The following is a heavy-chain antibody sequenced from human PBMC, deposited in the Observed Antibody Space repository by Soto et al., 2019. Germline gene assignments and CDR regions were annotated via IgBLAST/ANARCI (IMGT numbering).Heavy chain of an antibody. CDR3: AKDRSYYDILTGFVRGSGMDV. J-gene: IGHJ6*02. CDR2: IYTSGST. Sequence: PSETLSLTCTVSGGSISSYYWSWIRQPAGKGLEWIGRIYTSGSTNYNPSLKSRVTMSVDTSKNQFSLKLSPVTAADTAVYYCAKDRSYYDILTGFVRGSGMDVWGQGTTVTVSS. CDR1: GGSISSYY. D-gene: IGHD3-9*01. V-gene: IGHV4-4*07.